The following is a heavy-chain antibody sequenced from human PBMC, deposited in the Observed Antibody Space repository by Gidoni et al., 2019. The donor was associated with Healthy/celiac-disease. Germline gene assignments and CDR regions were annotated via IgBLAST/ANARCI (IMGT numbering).Heavy chain of an antibody. CDR1: GFTFSSYS. CDR3: ARELVRGVIGWFDP. D-gene: IGHD3-10*01. Sequence: EVQLVESGGGLVQPGGSLRLSCAASGFTFSSYSMNWVRQAPGKGLAWVSYISSSSSTIYYADSVKGRFTISRDNAKNSLYLQMNSLRDEDTAVYYCARELVRGVIGWFDPWGQGTLVTVSS. J-gene: IGHJ5*02. V-gene: IGHV3-48*02. CDR2: ISSSSSTI.